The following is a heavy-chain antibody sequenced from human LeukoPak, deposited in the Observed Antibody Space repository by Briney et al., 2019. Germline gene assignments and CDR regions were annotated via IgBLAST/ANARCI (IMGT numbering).Heavy chain of an antibody. CDR1: GFTFSSYA. J-gene: IGHJ4*02. D-gene: IGHD2-2*02. Sequence: PGGSLRLSCAASGFTFSSYAMSWVRQAPGKGLEWVSAISGSGGSTYYADSVKGRFTISRDNSKNTLYLQMNSLRAEDTAVYYCAKYSRFSDYQLLYGGGVYFDYWGQGTLVTVSS. V-gene: IGHV3-23*01. CDR3: AKYSRFSDYQLLYGGGVYFDY. CDR2: ISGSGGST.